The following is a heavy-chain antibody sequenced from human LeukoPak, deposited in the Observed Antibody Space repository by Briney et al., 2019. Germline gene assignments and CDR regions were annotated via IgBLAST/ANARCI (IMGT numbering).Heavy chain of an antibody. CDR1: GGTFSSYN. D-gene: IGHD2-2*01. J-gene: IGHJ3*02. Sequence: ASVKVSCKASGGTFSSYNIIWVRQAPGQGLEWMGRIIPILGIANYAQKFQVRVTSPADKSTSTAYLELSSLRSEDTAVYYCASTTPLYCSNTSCQTATGAFDIWGQGTMVTVSS. V-gene: IGHV1-69*02. CDR3: ASTTPLYCSNTSCQTATGAFDI. CDR2: IIPILGIA.